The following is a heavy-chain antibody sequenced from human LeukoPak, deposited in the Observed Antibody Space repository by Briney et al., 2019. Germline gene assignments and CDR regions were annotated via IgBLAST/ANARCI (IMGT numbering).Heavy chain of an antibody. CDR1: GFTFSSYE. CDR2: ISSSGSTI. Sequence: GGSLRLSCAASGFTFSSYEMNWVRQAPGKGLEWVSYISSSGSTIYYADSVKGRFTISRDNAKNSLYLQMNSLRAEDTAVYYCARGAPSSEEDYFDYWGQGTLVTVSS. V-gene: IGHV3-48*03. D-gene: IGHD6-25*01. CDR3: ARGAPSSEEDYFDY. J-gene: IGHJ4*02.